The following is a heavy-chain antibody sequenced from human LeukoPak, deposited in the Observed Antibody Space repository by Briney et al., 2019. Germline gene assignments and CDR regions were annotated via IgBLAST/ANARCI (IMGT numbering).Heavy chain of an antibody. CDR2: IYYSGST. Sequence: PSETLSLTCTVSGGSISSYYWSWIRQPPGKGLEWIGYIYYSGSTNYNPSLKSRVTISVDTSKNQFSLKLSSVTAADTAVYYCARHSDVGNYFDYWGQGTLVTVSS. D-gene: IGHD1-26*01. CDR1: GGSISSYY. CDR3: ARHSDVGNYFDY. J-gene: IGHJ4*02. V-gene: IGHV4-59*08.